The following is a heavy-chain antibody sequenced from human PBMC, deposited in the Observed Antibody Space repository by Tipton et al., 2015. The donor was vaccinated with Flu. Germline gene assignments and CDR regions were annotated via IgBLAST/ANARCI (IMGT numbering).Heavy chain of an antibody. CDR2: IYSGGST. Sequence: SLRLSCAASGFTVSSNYMSWVRQAPGKGLEWVSVIYSGGSTYYADSVKGRFTISRDNSKNTLYLQMNSLRAEDTAVYYCARGPRGGNGYFDYWGQGTLVTVSS. D-gene: IGHD3-16*01. CDR1: GFTVSSNY. J-gene: IGHJ4*02. V-gene: IGHV3-53*01. CDR3: ARGPRGGNGYFDY.